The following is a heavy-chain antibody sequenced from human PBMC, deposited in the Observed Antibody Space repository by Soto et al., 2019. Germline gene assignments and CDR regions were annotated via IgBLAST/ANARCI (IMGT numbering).Heavy chain of an antibody. J-gene: IGHJ6*04. Sequence: ASVKVSCKASGYTFTDYDINWVRQATGQGLEWMGWMNPNGGKTGSAQKFQGRVTMTRNTSTSRAYMELSSLRSEDTAVYYCARVRMYYYGSGSPFMDVWGKGTTVTVSS. CDR3: ARVRMYYYGSGSPFMDV. CDR2: MNPNGGKT. V-gene: IGHV1-8*01. D-gene: IGHD3-10*01. CDR1: GYTFTDYD.